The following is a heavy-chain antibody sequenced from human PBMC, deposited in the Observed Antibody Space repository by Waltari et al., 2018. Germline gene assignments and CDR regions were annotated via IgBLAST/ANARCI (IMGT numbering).Heavy chain of an antibody. CDR2: LYGGGSS. CDR3: ARGYCDGSACYEGTGYYGMDV. Sequence: EVQVVESGGGLIQPGGSLRLSCAASGFSVSHSYMSWIRQAPGRGLEWVSLLYGGGSSFYDDSVWGRFVMSRYISKNTMYLQMDGLRVDDTAVYYCARGYCDGSACYEGTGYYGMDVWGQGTTVTVSS. J-gene: IGHJ6*02. V-gene: IGHV3-53*01. D-gene: IGHD2-21*01. CDR1: GFSVSHSY.